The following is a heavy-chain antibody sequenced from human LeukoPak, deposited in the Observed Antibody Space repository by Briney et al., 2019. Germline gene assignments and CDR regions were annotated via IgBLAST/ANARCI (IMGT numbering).Heavy chain of an antibody. V-gene: IGHV4-59*01. CDR2: IYYNGDT. Sequence: SETLSLTCSVSGGSIGGFYWSWIRQAPGEGLEWIGSIYYNGDTSYNPSLKSRLTISMDTSKNRFSLNLTSVTAADTAVYYCARSNDYNFFYFNYWGQGTLVTVSS. J-gene: IGHJ4*02. CDR3: ARSNDYNFFYFNY. CDR1: GGSIGGFY. D-gene: IGHD5-24*01.